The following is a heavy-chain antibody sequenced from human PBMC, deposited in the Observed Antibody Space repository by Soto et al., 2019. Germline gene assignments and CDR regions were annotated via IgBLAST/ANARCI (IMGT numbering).Heavy chain of an antibody. J-gene: IGHJ4*02. CDR3: ARGGVVVAAKGHFDY. CDR1: GGSVCGYY. V-gene: IGHV4-34*01. Sequence: SETLSLTCAVYGGSVCGYYWHWIRQPPGKGLEWIGEINHSGSTNYNPSLKSRVTISVDTSKNQFSLKLNYVTAADTAVYYCARGGVVVAAKGHFDYWGQGTLVTVS. CDR2: INHSGST. D-gene: IGHD2-15*01.